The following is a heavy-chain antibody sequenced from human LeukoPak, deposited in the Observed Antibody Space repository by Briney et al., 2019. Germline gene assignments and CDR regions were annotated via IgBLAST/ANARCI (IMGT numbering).Heavy chain of an antibody. CDR2: IYSGGST. J-gene: IGHJ4*02. Sequence: PGGSLRLSCAASGFTVSSNYMSWVRQAPGKGLEWISVIYSGGSTYYADSVKGRFTISRDNSKNTLYLQMNSLRAEDTAVYYCAKASGSYYSSGDYWGQGTLVTVSS. CDR1: GFTVSSNY. V-gene: IGHV3-53*01. CDR3: AKASGSYYSSGDY. D-gene: IGHD1-26*01.